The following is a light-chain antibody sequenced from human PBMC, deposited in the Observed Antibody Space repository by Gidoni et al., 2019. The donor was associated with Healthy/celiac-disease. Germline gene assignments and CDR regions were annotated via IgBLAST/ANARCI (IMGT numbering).Light chain of an antibody. CDR1: SSDVGGYNY. J-gene: IGLJ3*02. CDR3: SSYTSSSTLV. Sequence: QSALTQPAYVSGSPGQSITISCTGTSSDVGGYNYVSWYQQHQGKAPKLMIYDVRNRPSGVSNLFSGSKSGNMASLTISGLQAEDEADYYCSSYTSSSTLVFGGGTKLTVL. CDR2: DVR. V-gene: IGLV2-14*01.